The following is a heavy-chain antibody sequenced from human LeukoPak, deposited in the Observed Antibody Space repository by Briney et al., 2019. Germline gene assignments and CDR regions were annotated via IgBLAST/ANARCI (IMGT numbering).Heavy chain of an antibody. J-gene: IGHJ4*02. D-gene: IGHD3-22*01. Sequence: ASVKVSCKASNYTFTSYGISWVRQAPGQRLEWMGWTNAGNGNTKYSQKFQGRVTITRDTSASTAYMELSSLRSEDTAVYYCARGSSGYPRYFDYWGQGTLVTVSS. V-gene: IGHV1-3*01. CDR2: TNAGNGNT. CDR1: NYTFTSYG. CDR3: ARGSSGYPRYFDY.